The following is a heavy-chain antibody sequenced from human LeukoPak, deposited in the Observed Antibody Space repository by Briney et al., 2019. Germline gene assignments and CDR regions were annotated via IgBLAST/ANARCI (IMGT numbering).Heavy chain of an antibody. J-gene: IGHJ5*02. D-gene: IGHD2-2*01. Sequence: ASVKVSCRASGYTFTDYYIHRVRQAPGQGLEWMGWINPDNGGTNYAQKFQGRVTMTRDTSIRTVCMDLSRLRSDDTAVFYCTREARVGNWFDPWGQGTQVTVSS. CDR3: TREARVGNWFDP. V-gene: IGHV1-2*02. CDR2: INPDNGGT. CDR1: GYTFTDYY.